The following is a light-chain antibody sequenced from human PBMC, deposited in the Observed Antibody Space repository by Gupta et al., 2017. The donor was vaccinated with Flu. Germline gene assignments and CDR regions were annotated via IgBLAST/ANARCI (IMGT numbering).Light chain of an antibody. CDR1: SSDIGSYNY. V-gene: IGLV2-14*01. Sequence: QSALTQPASVSGSPGQSITISCTGTSSDIGSYNYVSWYQQHPGKAPKLLIYGVTNRPSGVSNRFSCSKSGDTASLTISGLQAEDEADYYCSSCTSSTTVVFGGGTKLTVL. CDR3: SSCTSSTTVV. CDR2: GVT. J-gene: IGLJ2*01.